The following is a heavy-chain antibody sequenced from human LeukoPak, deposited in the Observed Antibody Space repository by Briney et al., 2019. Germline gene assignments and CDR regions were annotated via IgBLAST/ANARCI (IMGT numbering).Heavy chain of an antibody. CDR3: ARVVFSAQQLNWFDP. V-gene: IGHV1-18*01. CDR1: GYTFTSYD. Sequence: ASVKVSCKASGYTFTSYDINWVRQAPGRGLEWMGWINPYNGHTNFARQFQDRVAMTKDTSTGTVYMDLRSLRSDDTAVYYCARVVFSAQQLNWFDPWGQGTLVTVSS. CDR2: INPYNGHT. J-gene: IGHJ5*02. D-gene: IGHD6-13*01.